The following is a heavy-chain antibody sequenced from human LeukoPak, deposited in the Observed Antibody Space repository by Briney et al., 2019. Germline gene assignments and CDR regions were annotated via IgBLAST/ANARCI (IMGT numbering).Heavy chain of an antibody. CDR2: ISSSSSYT. Sequence: GRSLRLSCAASGFTFSDYYMSWIRQAPGKGLEWVSYISSSSSYTNYADSVKGRFTISRDNSKNTLYLQMNSLRAEDTAVYYCAKDIDYGGNSVWGQGTLVTVSS. J-gene: IGHJ4*02. D-gene: IGHD4-23*01. CDR3: AKDIDYGGNSV. V-gene: IGHV3-11*05. CDR1: GFTFSDYY.